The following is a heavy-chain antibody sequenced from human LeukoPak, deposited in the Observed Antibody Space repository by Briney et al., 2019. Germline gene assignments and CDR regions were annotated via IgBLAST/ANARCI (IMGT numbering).Heavy chain of an antibody. CDR1: GFTFSSYG. CDR3: ARRQNSFGYSYYFDY. J-gene: IGHJ4*02. CDR2: ISGGGDIT. V-gene: IGHV3-23*01. Sequence: GGSLRLSCAASGFTFSSYGMHWVRQAPGKGLEWVSGISGGGDITIYADSVKGRFTISRGDSKNTLYLQMNSLRAEDTAVYYCARRQNSFGYSYYFDYWGQGTLVTVSS. D-gene: IGHD5-18*01.